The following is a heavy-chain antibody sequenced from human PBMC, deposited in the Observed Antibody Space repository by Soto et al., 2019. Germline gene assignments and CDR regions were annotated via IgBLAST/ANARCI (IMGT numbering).Heavy chain of an antibody. CDR3: ARDSVYYGY. CDR1: ALTFSSYA. V-gene: IGHV3-30-3*01. CDR2: ISYDGSNK. Sequence: PGGSLRLSYSSSALTFSSYALHWVRQAPGKGLEWVAVISYDGSNKYYADSVKGRFTISRDNSKNTLYLQMNSLRAEDTAVYYCARDSVYYGYWGQGTLVTVSS. J-gene: IGHJ4*02. D-gene: IGHD3-10*01.